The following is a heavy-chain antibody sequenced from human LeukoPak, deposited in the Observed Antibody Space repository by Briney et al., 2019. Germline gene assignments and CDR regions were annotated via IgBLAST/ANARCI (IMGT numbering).Heavy chain of an antibody. Sequence: ASVTVSFTASGYAFTSYYMHWMRQAPGQGLEWMGVINTSGGSTSYAQKFQGRVTMTRDMSTSTVYMELSSLRSEDTAVYYCARGQQCLANSFDCWGQGTLVTVSS. D-gene: IGHD6-19*01. CDR2: INTSGGST. V-gene: IGHV1-46*01. CDR3: ARGQQCLANSFDC. J-gene: IGHJ4*02. CDR1: GYAFTSYY.